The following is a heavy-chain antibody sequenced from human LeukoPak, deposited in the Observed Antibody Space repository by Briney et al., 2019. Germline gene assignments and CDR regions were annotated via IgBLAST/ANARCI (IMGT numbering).Heavy chain of an antibody. D-gene: IGHD3-16*02. V-gene: IGHV4-59*02. Sequence: KSSETLSLTCTVSGGSVSHYYWSWIRQPPGKGLEWIGYIYYSGSTNYNPSLKSRVTISVDTSKNQFSLKLSSVTAADTAVYYCARQRVRLRSNDAFDIWGQGTMVTVSS. CDR3: ARQRVRLRSNDAFDI. J-gene: IGHJ3*02. CDR2: IYYSGST. CDR1: GGSVSHYY.